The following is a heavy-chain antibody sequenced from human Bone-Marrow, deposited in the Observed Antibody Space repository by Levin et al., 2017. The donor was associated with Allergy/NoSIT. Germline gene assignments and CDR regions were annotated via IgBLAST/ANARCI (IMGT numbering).Heavy chain of an antibody. CDR3: ARGLGPGDNFWSGYYVVNHYYYGLDV. D-gene: IGHD3-3*01. J-gene: IGHJ6*02. CDR2: IYHSGTS. CDR1: GGFISSGDNY. V-gene: IGHV4-30-4*01. Sequence: SETLSLTCSVSGGFISSGDNYWTWIRQPPGKGLEWIGNIYHSGTSNYNASLKSRIIISIDTSKNQFSLKLTSVTAADTAVYYCARGLGPGDNFWSGYYVVNHYYYGLDVWGQGTTVTVSS.